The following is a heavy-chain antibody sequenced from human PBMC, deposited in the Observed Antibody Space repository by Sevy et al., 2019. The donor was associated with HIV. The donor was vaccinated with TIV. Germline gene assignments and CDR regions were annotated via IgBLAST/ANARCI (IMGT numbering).Heavy chain of an antibody. V-gene: IGHV5-51*01. Sequence: GESLKISCKGSGYSFSNYWIAWVRQMPGKGLEWMGIIYPGDSDTRYSPAFQGQVIISADKSISTAYLQRSSLKASDTAISYYARVGSNRLAYDGLDVWGQGTTVTVSS. CDR3: ARVGSNRLAYDGLDV. D-gene: IGHD3-9*01. CDR1: GYSFSNYW. J-gene: IGHJ6*01. CDR2: IYPGDSDT.